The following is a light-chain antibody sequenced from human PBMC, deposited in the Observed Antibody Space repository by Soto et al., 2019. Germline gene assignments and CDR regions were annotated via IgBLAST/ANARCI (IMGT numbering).Light chain of an antibody. J-gene: IGKJ4*01. Sequence: EIVMTQSPVTLSVSPGERATLSCRASQSVRSTYFAWYQQKPGQAPRLLIFGVSNRAAGIPARFSGSGSGTEFTLTISSLQSEDFAVYSCQQYGDWPLTFGGGTKVEIK. V-gene: IGKV3-15*01. CDR3: QQYGDWPLT. CDR1: QSVRSTY. CDR2: GVS.